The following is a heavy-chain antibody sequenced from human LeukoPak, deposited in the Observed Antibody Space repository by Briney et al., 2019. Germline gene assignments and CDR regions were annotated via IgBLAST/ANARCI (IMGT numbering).Heavy chain of an antibody. J-gene: IGHJ6*03. Sequence: SVKVSCKASGGTFSSYAISWVRQAPGQGLEWMGGIIPIFGTANYAQKFQGRVTITTDESTSTAYMELSSLRSEDTAVYYCARAGLDRAYYYYYIDVWGKGTTVTVSS. CDR2: IIPIFGTA. D-gene: IGHD3-16*02. CDR1: GGTFSSYA. CDR3: ARAGLDRAYYYYYIDV. V-gene: IGHV1-69*05.